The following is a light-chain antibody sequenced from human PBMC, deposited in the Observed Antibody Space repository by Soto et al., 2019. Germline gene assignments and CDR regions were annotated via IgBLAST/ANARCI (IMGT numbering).Light chain of an antibody. J-gene: IGLJ3*02. Sequence: QSVLTQPASVSGSPGQSITISCTGTSGDVGAYNYVSWYRQHPGKAPKLMIYDVSDRPSGVSNRFSGSKSGNTASLTISGLQAEDEAHYYCSSYTSSNSLLFGGGTKLTVL. CDR2: DVS. CDR3: SSYTSSNSLL. CDR1: SGDVGAYNY. V-gene: IGLV2-14*01.